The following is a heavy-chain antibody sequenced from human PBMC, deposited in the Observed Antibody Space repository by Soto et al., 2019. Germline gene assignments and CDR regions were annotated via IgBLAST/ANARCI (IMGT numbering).Heavy chain of an antibody. CDR2: IYYSGST. J-gene: IGHJ3*02. CDR3: ARGAIAAAGLPFDI. D-gene: IGHD6-13*01. CDR1: GGSISSYY. Sequence: SETLFLTCNVSGGSISSYYWSWIRQPPGKGLEWIGYIYYSGSTNYNPSLKSRVTISVDTSKNQFSLKLSSVTAADTAVYFCARGAIAAAGLPFDIWGQGTMVTVSS. V-gene: IGHV4-59*01.